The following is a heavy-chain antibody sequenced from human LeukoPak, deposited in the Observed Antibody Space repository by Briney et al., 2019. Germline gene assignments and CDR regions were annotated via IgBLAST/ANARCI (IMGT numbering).Heavy chain of an antibody. CDR2: IIPIFGTA. CDR3: ARVGNYGPFDY. J-gene: IGHJ4*02. D-gene: IGHD1-7*01. V-gene: IGHV1-69*05. CDR1: GGTFSSYA. Sequence: SVKVSCKASGGTFSSYAISWGRQAPGQGLEWMGRIIPIFGTANYAQKFQGRVTITTDESTSTAYMELSSLRSEDTAVYYCARVGNYGPFDYWGQGTLVTVSS.